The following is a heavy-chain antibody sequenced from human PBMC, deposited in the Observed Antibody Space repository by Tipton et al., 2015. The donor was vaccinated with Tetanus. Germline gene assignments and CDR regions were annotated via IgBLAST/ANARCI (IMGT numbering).Heavy chain of an antibody. CDR2: ISAYNGTT. V-gene: IGHV1-18*04. CDR1: GYTFTSYG. CDR3: ARGAGGNWFDP. J-gene: IGHJ5*02. D-gene: IGHD2-15*01. Sequence: VQLVQSGDEVKKTGASVKVSCKASGYTFTSYGISWERQATGQELEWMGWISAYNGTTNYAQKLQGRGTMTPDTSTSTASMELRSLGSADTAVYYCARGAGGNWFDPWGQGTLVTVSS.